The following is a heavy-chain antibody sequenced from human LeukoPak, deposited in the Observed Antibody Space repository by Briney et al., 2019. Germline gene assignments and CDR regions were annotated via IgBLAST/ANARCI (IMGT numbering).Heavy chain of an antibody. J-gene: IGHJ6*02. CDR3: ARLCCGRARCLKSQFYSGLDV. CDR2: IWHDDSTT. CDR1: ECHFANYW. Sequence: GAALKISCQGVECHFANYWIAGGRQLRGKGLEGMGGIWHDDSTTEYSPPFQRQVTISADQSINTAYLHWSSLEASDTAMYYCARLCCGRARCLKSQFYSGLDVWGQGTTVTVSS. V-gene: IGHV5-51*01. D-gene: IGHD4/OR15-4a*01.